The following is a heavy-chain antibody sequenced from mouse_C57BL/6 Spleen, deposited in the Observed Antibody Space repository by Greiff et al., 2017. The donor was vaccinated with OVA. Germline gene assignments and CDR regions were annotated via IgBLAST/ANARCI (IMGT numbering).Heavy chain of an antibody. V-gene: IGHV7-3*01. Sequence: DVKLVESGGGLVQPGGSLSLSCAASGFTFTDYYMSWVRQPPGKALEWLGFIRNKANGYTTEYSASVKGRFTISRDNSQSILYLQMNALRAEDSATYYCARYEDYLYFDYWGQGTTLTVSS. J-gene: IGHJ2*01. CDR2: IRNKANGYTT. D-gene: IGHD2-4*01. CDR3: ARYEDYLYFDY. CDR1: GFTFTDYY.